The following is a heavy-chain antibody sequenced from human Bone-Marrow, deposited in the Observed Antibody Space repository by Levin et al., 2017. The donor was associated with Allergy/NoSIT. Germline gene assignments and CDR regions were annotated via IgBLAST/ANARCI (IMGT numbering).Heavy chain of an antibody. CDR3: ARQRDGYFGSESPDYWYFDL. V-gene: IGHV4-39*01. CDR2: IYYNGRT. CDR1: GGSIRSSSYF. D-gene: IGHD3-10*01. J-gene: IGHJ2*01. Sequence: SETLSLTCTVSGGSIRSSSYFWGWVRQPPGKGLECIGGIYYNGRTSYNPSLESRVTMSVDTSRNQFSLQLSSVTAADTSLYYCARQRDGYFGSESPDYWYFDLWGRGTLVTVSS.